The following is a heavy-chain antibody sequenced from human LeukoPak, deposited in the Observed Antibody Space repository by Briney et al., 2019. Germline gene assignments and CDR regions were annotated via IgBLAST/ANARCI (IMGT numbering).Heavy chain of an antibody. CDR2: IKEDGSEK. V-gene: IGHV3-7*02. CDR3: ARGTTGGYSPSH. CDR1: GFTFNSFW. J-gene: IGHJ4*02. D-gene: IGHD5-12*01. Sequence: GGSLTLSCAASGFTFNSFWRSCDGLTAWKSQECVANIKEDGSEKNYVDSVKGRFTISRDNAKNSLYLQMNSLRTEDTAVYYCARGTTGGYSPSHRGQGTLVTVSS.